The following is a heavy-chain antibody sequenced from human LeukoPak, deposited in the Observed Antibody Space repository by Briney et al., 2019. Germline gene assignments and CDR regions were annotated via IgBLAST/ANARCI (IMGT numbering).Heavy chain of an antibody. Sequence: GGSLRLSCVSSGLTFTEYWMSWVRQAPGKGPEWVAHINQDGSERLYVDSVKGRFTISRDNPENSLFLQMNSLRAEDTAVYYCARQNYFDYWGQGTLVTVSS. CDR3: ARQNYFDY. CDR2: INQDGSER. V-gene: IGHV3-7*01. J-gene: IGHJ4*02. CDR1: GLTFTEYW.